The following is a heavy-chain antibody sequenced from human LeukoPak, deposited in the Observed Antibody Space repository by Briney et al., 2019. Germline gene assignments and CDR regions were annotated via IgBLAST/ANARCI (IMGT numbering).Heavy chain of an antibody. CDR2: ISGSGGST. J-gene: IGHJ4*02. CDR3: VYDSSGYPTPAFDY. D-gene: IGHD3-22*01. V-gene: IGHV3-23*01. CDR1: GFTFSSYA. Sequence: GGSLRLSCAASGFTFSSYAMSWVRQAPGKGLEWVSAISGSGGSTYYADSVKGRFTISRDNSKNTPYLQMNSLRAEDTAVYYCVYDSSGYPTPAFDYWGQGTLVTVSS.